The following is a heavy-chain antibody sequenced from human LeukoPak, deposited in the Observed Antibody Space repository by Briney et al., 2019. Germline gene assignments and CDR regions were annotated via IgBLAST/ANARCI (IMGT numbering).Heavy chain of an antibody. D-gene: IGHD6-13*01. CDR3: AKDIGSSYFYYMDV. J-gene: IGHJ6*03. Sequence: PGGSLRLSCAASGFTFDDYAMHWVRQAPGKGLEWVSGISWNSGSIGYADSVKGRFTISRDNAKNSLYLQMNSLRAEDTALYYCAKDIGSSYFYYMDVRGKGTTVTVSS. CDR2: ISWNSGSI. V-gene: IGHV3-9*01. CDR1: GFTFDDYA.